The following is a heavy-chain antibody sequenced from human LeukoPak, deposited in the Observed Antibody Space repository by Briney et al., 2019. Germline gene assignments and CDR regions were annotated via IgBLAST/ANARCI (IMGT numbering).Heavy chain of an antibody. CDR3: ARVPGLYYYYMDV. V-gene: IGHV1-69*13. J-gene: IGHJ6*03. CDR1: GGTFSNFA. D-gene: IGHD1-14*01. CDR2: IIPIFGTA. Sequence: ASVKVSCKASGGTFSNFAISWVRQAPGQGLEWMGGIIPIFGTANYAQKFQGRVTITADESTSTAYMELSSLRSEDTAVYYCARVPGLYYYYMDVWGIGTTVTVSS.